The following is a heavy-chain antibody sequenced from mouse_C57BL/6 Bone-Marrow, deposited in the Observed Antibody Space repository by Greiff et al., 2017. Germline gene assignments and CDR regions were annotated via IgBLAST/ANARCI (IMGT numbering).Heavy chain of an antibody. V-gene: IGHV1-63*01. CDR2: IYPGGGYT. CDR3: AVYYSNYWYFDV. J-gene: IGHJ1*03. CDR1: GYTFTNYW. D-gene: IGHD2-5*01. Sequence: VQLQQSGAELVRPGTSVKMSCKASGYTFTNYWIGWAKQRPGHGLEWIGDIYPGGGYTNYNEKFKGKATLTADKSSSTAYMQCSSLTSEDSAIYYCAVYYSNYWYFDVWGTGTTVTVSS.